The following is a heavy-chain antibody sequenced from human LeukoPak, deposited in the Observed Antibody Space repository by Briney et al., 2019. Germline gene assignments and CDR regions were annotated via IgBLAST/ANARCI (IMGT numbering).Heavy chain of an antibody. CDR2: VSLSGLT. V-gene: IGHV4-4*02. CDR3: ANHCSGGTCYRYYFDH. CDR1: GGSITSTNW. J-gene: IGHJ4*02. Sequence: PSETLSLTCGVSGGSITSTNWWSWVRQPPGQGLEWIGEVSLSGLTNYNPSLSSRIIMALDTSKNHLSLHLTSVTAADTAVYYCANHCSGGTCYRYYFDHWGQGTLVTVSA. D-gene: IGHD2-15*01.